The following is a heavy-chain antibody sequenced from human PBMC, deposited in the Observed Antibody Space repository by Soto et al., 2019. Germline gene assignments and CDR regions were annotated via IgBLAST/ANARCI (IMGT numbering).Heavy chain of an antibody. Sequence: EVQLVESGGGLVQPGGSLRLSCAASGFDVSSNYMSWVRQAPGKGLEWVSLIYSGGTTYYADSVKGRFTISRHSSKNTLYLHMTSLRVEDTAVYYCAGRTYGWGQGTMVTVSA. CDR1: GFDVSSNY. J-gene: IGHJ3*01. D-gene: IGHD4-17*01. CDR3: AGRTYG. V-gene: IGHV3-53*04. CDR2: IYSGGTT.